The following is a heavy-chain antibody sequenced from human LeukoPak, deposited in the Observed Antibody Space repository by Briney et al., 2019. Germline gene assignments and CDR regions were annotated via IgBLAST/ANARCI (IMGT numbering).Heavy chain of an antibody. D-gene: IGHD2-15*01. CDR3: ARKGLLGSGKPWYYP. CDR2: MNPNSGNT. CDR1: GYTFTSYD. J-gene: IGHJ5*02. V-gene: IGHV1-8*01. Sequence: ASVKVSCKASGYTFTSYDINWVRQASGQGLEWMGWMNPNSGNTASAQKFQGRVTMTTNTSISTAYMELTGLRSEDTAMYFCARKGLLGSGKPWYYPWGQGTLVTLSS.